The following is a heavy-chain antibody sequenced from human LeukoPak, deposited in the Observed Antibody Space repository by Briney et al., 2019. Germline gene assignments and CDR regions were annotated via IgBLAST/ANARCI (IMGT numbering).Heavy chain of an antibody. J-gene: IGHJ6*02. Sequence: GASVKVSCKASGYTFTSYGISWVRQAPGQGLEWMGWISAYNGNTNYAQKLQGRVTMTTDTSTSTAYMELRSLRSDDTAVYYCARDRYGDYYYYYYGMDVWGQGTTVTVSS. CDR1: GYTFTSYG. CDR2: ISAYNGNT. D-gene: IGHD4-17*01. CDR3: ARDRYGDYYYYYYGMDV. V-gene: IGHV1-18*01.